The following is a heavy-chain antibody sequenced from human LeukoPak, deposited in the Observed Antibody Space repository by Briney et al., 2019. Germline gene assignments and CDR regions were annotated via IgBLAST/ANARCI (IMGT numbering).Heavy chain of an antibody. J-gene: IGHJ4*02. Sequence: QAGGSLRLSCEASGFTLSTYWMNWVRQVPGKGLDWVANINPDGSGKRYVDSVKGRFTIARDNADNSLSLQMNSLRAVDTAVYYCASWGAGGNSWGQGTLVTVSS. CDR2: INPDGSGK. D-gene: IGHD3-16*01. V-gene: IGHV3-7*01. CDR1: GFTLSTYW. CDR3: ASWGAGGNS.